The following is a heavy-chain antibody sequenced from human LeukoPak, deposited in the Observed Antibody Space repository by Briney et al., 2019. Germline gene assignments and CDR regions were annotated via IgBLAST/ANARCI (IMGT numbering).Heavy chain of an antibody. CDR1: GFTFTSSA. D-gene: IGHD6-19*01. J-gene: IGHJ5*02. CDR2: IVVGSGNT. CDR3: AASPYSSGWHWFDP. V-gene: IGHV1-58*02. Sequence: ASVKVSCKASGFTFTSSAMQWVRQARGQRLEWIGWIVVGSGNTNYAQKFQERVTITRDMSTSTAYMELSSLRSEDTAVYYCAASPYSSGWHWFDPWGQGTLVTVSS.